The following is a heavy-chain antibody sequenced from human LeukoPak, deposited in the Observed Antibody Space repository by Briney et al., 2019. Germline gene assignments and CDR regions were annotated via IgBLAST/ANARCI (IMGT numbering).Heavy chain of an antibody. CDR2: IYYSGNT. V-gene: IGHV4-59*01. J-gene: IGHJ4*02. D-gene: IGHD3-10*01. CDR3: ARGALLWFGDRMEYYFDY. CDR1: SGSITNYY. Sequence: TSETLSLTCTVSSGSITNYYWSWIRQPPGKGLEWIGFIYYSGNTNYNPSLKSRVTISVDTSKNQFSLKLSSMTAADTAVYYCARGALLWFGDRMEYYFDYWGQGTLLTVSS.